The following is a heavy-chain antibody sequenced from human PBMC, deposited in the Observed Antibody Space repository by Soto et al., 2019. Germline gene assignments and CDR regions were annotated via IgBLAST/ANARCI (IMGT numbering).Heavy chain of an antibody. Sequence: GGSLRLSCAASGFTFSSYGMHWVRQAPGKGLEWVAVIWYDGSNKYYADSVKGRFTISRDNSKNTLYLQMNSLRAEDTAVYYCAREEGGDYYYYYGMDVWGQGTTVTVSS. D-gene: IGHD2-15*01. J-gene: IGHJ6*02. CDR3: AREEGGDYYYYYGMDV. CDR1: GFTFSSYG. V-gene: IGHV3-33*01. CDR2: IWYDGSNK.